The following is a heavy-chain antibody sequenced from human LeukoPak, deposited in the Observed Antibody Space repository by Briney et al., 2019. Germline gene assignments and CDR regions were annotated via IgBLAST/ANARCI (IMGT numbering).Heavy chain of an antibody. CDR2: INHSGST. Sequence: SETLSLTCTVSGGSISSYYWSWIRQPPGKGLEWIGEINHSGSTNYNPSLKSRVTISVDTSKNQFSLKLSSVTAADTAVYYCARVIVGATTYWGQGTLVTVSS. D-gene: IGHD1-26*01. CDR1: GGSISSYY. J-gene: IGHJ4*02. CDR3: ARVIVGATTY. V-gene: IGHV4-34*01.